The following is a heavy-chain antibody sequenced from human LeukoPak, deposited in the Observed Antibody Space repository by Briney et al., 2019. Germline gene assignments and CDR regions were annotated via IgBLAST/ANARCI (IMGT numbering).Heavy chain of an antibody. J-gene: IGHJ3*02. V-gene: IGHV4-59*01. CDR3: ARYYDYVWGSYRDDAFDI. CDR2: IYYSGST. D-gene: IGHD3-16*02. Sequence: SETLSLTCTVSGGSISSYYWSWIRQPPGKGLEWIGYIYYSGSTNYNPSLKSRVTISVDTSKNQSSLKLSSVTAADTAVYYCARYYDYVWGSYRDDAFDIWGQGTMVTVSS. CDR1: GGSISSYY.